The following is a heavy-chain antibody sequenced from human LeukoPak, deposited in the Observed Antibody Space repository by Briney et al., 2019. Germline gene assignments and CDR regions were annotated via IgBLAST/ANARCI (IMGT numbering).Heavy chain of an antibody. Sequence: ASVKVSCKASGYTFTSYGISWVRQAPGQGLEWMGWINPNSGGTNYAQKFQGRVTMTRDTSISTAYMELSRLRSDDTAVYYCARGLGYSGYDLDYWGQGTLVTVSS. CDR1: GYTFTSYG. V-gene: IGHV1-2*02. CDR3: ARGLGYSGYDLDY. D-gene: IGHD5-12*01. CDR2: INPNSGGT. J-gene: IGHJ4*02.